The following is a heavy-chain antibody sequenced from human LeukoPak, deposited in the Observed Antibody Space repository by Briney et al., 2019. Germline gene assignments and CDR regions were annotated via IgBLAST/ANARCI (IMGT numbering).Heavy chain of an antibody. V-gene: IGHV3-7*03. D-gene: IGHD6-13*01. CDR1: GFTFSSFW. J-gene: IGHJ4*02. Sequence: PGGSLRLSCAAPGFTFSSFWMSWVRQAPGKGLEWVANIKQDGSEKYYVDSVKGRFTISRDNAKNSLYLQMNSLRAEDTAVYYCAKGDLYSSSWYLDYWGQGTLVTVSS. CDR3: AKGDLYSSSWYLDY. CDR2: IKQDGSEK.